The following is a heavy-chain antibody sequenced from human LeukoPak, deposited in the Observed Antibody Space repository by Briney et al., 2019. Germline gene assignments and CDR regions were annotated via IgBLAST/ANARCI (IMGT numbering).Heavy chain of an antibody. V-gene: IGHV1-69*05. D-gene: IGHD3-10*01. CDR1: GGTFSSYA. CDR2: IIPIFGTA. Sequence: SVKVSRKASGGTFSSYAISWVRQAPGQGLEWMGGIIPIFGTANYAQKFQGRVTITTDESTSTAYMELSSLRSEDTAVYYCAPTGYGSGSSRRDWFDPWGQGTLVTVSS. CDR3: APTGYGSGSSRRDWFDP. J-gene: IGHJ5*02.